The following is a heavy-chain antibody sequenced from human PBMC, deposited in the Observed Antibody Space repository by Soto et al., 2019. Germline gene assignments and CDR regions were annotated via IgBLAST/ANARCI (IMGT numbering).Heavy chain of an antibody. J-gene: IGHJ6*02. CDR3: ARDDLGLYYDILTGYYMGYYYYDMDV. Sequence: GGSLRLSCAASGFTFSDYYMSWVRQAPGKGLEWVANIKQDGSEKYYVDSVKGRFTISRDNAKNSLYLQMNSLRAEDTAVYYCARDDLGLYYDILTGYYMGYYYYDMDVWGQGTTVTDSS. V-gene: IGHV3-7*03. D-gene: IGHD3-9*01. CDR1: GFTFSDYY. CDR2: IKQDGSEK.